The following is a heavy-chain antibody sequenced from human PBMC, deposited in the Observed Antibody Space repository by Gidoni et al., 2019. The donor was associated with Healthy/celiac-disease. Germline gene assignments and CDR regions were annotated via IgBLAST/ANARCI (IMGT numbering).Heavy chain of an antibody. Sequence: EVQLWEAGAGLVQPGRSLRLACAASAIPFGSYAMSWVRQAPGKGLEWVASISGSGGSTTYADSVKGRFTISRDNSKNTLYLQMNSLRAEDTAVYYCAKSDSYNWNALNDYWGQGTLVTVSS. CDR1: AIPFGSYA. J-gene: IGHJ4*02. CDR3: AKSDSYNWNALNDY. D-gene: IGHD1-20*01. CDR2: ISGSGGST. V-gene: IGHV3-23*01.